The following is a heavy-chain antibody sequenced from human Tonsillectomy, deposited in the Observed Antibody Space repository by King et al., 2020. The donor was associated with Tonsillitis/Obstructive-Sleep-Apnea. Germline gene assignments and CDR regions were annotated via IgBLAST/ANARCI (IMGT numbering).Heavy chain of an antibody. Sequence: QLVQSGPEVKKPGASVTVSCRASGYTFTTYGVSWVRRAPGQGLEWMGWISAYNGNTNYAQKLQGRVTMTTDTSTSTAYLELRSLRSDDTAVYYCARDPFCGGDCYSAYYYFDLWGPGTLVTFSS. V-gene: IGHV1-18*04. CDR3: ARDPFCGGDCYSAYYYFDL. CDR1: GYTFTTYG. CDR2: ISAYNGNT. J-gene: IGHJ2*01. D-gene: IGHD2-21*02.